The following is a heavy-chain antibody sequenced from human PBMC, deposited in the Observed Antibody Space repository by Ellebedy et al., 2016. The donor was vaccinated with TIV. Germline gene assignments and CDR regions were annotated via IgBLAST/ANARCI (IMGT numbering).Heavy chain of an antibody. CDR1: GYSFTSYW. CDR2: IDPSDSYT. V-gene: IGHV5-10-1*04. D-gene: IGHD3-10*01. CDR3: ARRVGGSGSYYTNYGMDV. Sequence: GESLKISCKGSGYSFTSYWISWVRQMPGKGLEWMGRIDPSDSYTNYSPSFQGQVTISADKSISTAYLQWSSLKASDTAMYYCARRVGGSGSYYTNYGMDVWGQGTTVTVSS. J-gene: IGHJ6*02.